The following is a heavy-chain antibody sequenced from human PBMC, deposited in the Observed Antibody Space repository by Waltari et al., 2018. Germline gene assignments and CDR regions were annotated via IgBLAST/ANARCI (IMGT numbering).Heavy chain of an antibody. CDR3: ATANRLIVGASAPYGMDV. J-gene: IGHJ6*02. Sequence: QVQLVQSGAEVKKPGASVKVSCKVSGYTLTELSMHWVRQAPGQGLEWMGGFDPEDGETIYAQKFQGRVTMTEDTSTDTAYMELSSLRSEDTAVYYCATANRLIVGASAPYGMDVWGQGTTVTVSS. CDR1: GYTLTELS. CDR2: FDPEDGET. V-gene: IGHV1-24*01. D-gene: IGHD1-26*01.